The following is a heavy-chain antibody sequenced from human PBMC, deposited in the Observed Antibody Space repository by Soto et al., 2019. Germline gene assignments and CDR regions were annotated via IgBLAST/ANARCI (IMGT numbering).Heavy chain of an antibody. V-gene: IGHV1-24*01. CDR2: FDPEDGET. J-gene: IGHJ4*02. Sequence: ASVKVSCKVSGYTLTELSMHWVRQAPGKGLEWMGGFDPEDGETIYAQKFQGRVTMTEDTSTDTAYMELSSLRSEDTAVYYCATEDRTGIVRATHLDYSGQGTLDTVSS. D-gene: IGHD1-26*01. CDR3: ATEDRTGIVRATHLDY. CDR1: GYTLTELS.